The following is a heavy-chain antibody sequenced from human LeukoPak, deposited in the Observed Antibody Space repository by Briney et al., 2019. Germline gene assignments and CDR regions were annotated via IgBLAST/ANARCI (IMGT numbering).Heavy chain of an antibody. V-gene: IGHV3-23*01. D-gene: IGHD6-19*01. Sequence: GGSLRLSCAASGFTFSSYWMHWVRQAPGKGLEWVSTISGSGGSTYYADSVKGRFTISRDNSKNTLCLQMNSLRAEDTAVYYCATGAVPWYFGYWGQGTLVTVSS. CDR3: ATGAVPWYFGY. CDR1: GFTFSSYW. J-gene: IGHJ4*02. CDR2: ISGSGGST.